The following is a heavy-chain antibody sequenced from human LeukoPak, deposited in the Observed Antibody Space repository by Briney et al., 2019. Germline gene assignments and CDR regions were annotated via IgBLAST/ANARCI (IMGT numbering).Heavy chain of an antibody. V-gene: IGHV4-61*02. Sequence: SETLTLTCTVSGGSISSSSYYWSWIRQPAGTGLEWIGRIYSSGRTNYNPSLKRRATISVDTSKNQFYLKKNTVTAADTAVYYCARSPPTIFGHFDLGGRGTLVTVSS. CDR2: IYSSGRT. J-gene: IGHJ2*01. D-gene: IGHD3-9*01. CDR3: ARSPPTIFGHFDL. CDR1: GGSISSSSYY.